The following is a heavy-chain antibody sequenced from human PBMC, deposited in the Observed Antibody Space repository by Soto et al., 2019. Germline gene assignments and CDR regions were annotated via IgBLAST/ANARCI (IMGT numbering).Heavy chain of an antibody. D-gene: IGHD3-16*01. CDR3: VKFRGRAYHYYYMDV. CDR2: YGGSGGST. V-gene: IGHV3-23*01. CDR1: GLSFSTYG. Sequence: DVQLLESGGGLAQRGGSLRLSCAASGLSFSTYGMTWVRQAPGKGLEWVSYGGSGGSTYYAASVKGRFTISRDNSKNTLYLQMNSLRAEDTAVYYCVKFRGRAYHYYYMDVWGNGTTVTISS. J-gene: IGHJ6*03.